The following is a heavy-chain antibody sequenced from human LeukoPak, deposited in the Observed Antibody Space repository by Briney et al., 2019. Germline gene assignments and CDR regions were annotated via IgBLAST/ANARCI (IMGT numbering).Heavy chain of an antibody. V-gene: IGHV4-30-2*01. Sequence: PSQTLSLTCTVSGGSISSGGYYWSWIRQPPGKGLEWIGYIYHSGSTYYNLSLKSRVTISVDRSKNQFSLKLSSVTAADTAVYYCARAEYSSSSRNWFDPWGQGTLVTASS. CDR3: ARAEYSSSSRNWFDP. D-gene: IGHD6-6*01. CDR2: IYHSGST. CDR1: GGSISSGGYY. J-gene: IGHJ5*02.